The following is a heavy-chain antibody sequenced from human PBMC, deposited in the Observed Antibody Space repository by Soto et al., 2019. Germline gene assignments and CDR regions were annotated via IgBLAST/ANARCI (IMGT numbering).Heavy chain of an antibody. D-gene: IGHD2-2*01. CDR3: ARVASVVLVPAAILNYYYYGMDV. J-gene: IGHJ6*02. Sequence: QVQLVQSGAEVKKPGSSVKVSCKASGGTFSSYAISWVRQAPGQGLEWMGGIIPIFGTANYAQKFQGRVTITADESTSTAYMELSSLRSEDTAVYYCARVASVVLVPAAILNYYYYGMDVWGQGTTVTVSS. CDR1: GGTFSSYA. V-gene: IGHV1-69*01. CDR2: IIPIFGTA.